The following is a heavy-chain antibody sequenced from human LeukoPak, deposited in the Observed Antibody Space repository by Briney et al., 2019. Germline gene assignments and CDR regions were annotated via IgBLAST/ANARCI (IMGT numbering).Heavy chain of an antibody. V-gene: IGHV3-53*01. D-gene: IGHD3-9*01. CDR1: GFSFSSHG. Sequence: GGSLRLSCAASGFSFSSHGMSWVRQAPGKGLEWVSIIYSGGSTFYADSVKGRFTISRDNSKNTLYLQMNSLRAEDTAVYYCARVTLRYFDWLSPEYYYYYMDVWGKGTTVTVSS. CDR2: IYSGGST. J-gene: IGHJ6*03. CDR3: ARVTLRYFDWLSPEYYYYYMDV.